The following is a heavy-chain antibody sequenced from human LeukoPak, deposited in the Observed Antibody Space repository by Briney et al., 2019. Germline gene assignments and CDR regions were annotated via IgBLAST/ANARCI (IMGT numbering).Heavy chain of an antibody. CDR3: ARASWVSSTDAVR. CDR1: GLSFSTFA. Sequence: GGSLRLSCAASGLSFSTFAMSWVRQGPARGLEWVSSLRGNGETFYAESVKGRFTLSSDSSRYTVYLHLNNLKVEDTAMYYCARASWVSSTDAVRWGQGTLVTVSS. D-gene: IGHD3-16*01. V-gene: IGHV3-23*01. J-gene: IGHJ4*02. CDR2: LRGNGET.